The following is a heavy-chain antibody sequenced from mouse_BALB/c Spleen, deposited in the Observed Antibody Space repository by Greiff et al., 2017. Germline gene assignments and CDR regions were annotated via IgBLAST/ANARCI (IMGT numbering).Heavy chain of an antibody. J-gene: IGHJ3*01. D-gene: IGHD1-2*01. V-gene: IGHV1S29*02. CDR3: ARSGFITTATTSFAY. CDR2: IYPYNGGT. Sequence: VQLQQSGPELVKPGASVKISCKASGYTFTDYNMHWVKQSHGKSLEWIGYIYPYNGGTGYNQKFKSKFTLTVDNSSSTAYMELRSLTSEDSAVYYCARSGFITTATTSFAYWGQGTLVTVSA. CDR1: GYTFTDYN.